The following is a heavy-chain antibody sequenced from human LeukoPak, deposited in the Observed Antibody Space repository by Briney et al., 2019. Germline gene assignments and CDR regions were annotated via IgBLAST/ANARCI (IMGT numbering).Heavy chain of an antibody. Sequence: SETLSLTCTVSGYSISSGYYWGWIRQPPGKGLEWIGSIYHSGSTYYNPSLKSRVTISVDTSKNQFSLKLSSVTAADTAVYYCARAEPYSGYDDYWGQGTLVTVSS. V-gene: IGHV4-38-2*02. CDR1: GYSISSGYY. CDR2: IYHSGST. D-gene: IGHD5-12*01. CDR3: ARAEPYSGYDDY. J-gene: IGHJ4*02.